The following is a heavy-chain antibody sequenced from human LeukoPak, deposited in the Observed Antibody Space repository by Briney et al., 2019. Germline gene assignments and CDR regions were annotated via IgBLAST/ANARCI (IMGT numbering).Heavy chain of an antibody. D-gene: IGHD4-17*01. J-gene: IGHJ5*02. Sequence: SVKVSCKASGGTFSSYAISWVRQAPGQGLERMGRIIPIFGIANYAQKFQGRVTITADKSTSTAYMELSSLRSEDTAVYYCARGGRDYGDYDNWFDPWGQGTLVTVSS. CDR3: ARGGRDYGDYDNWFDP. V-gene: IGHV1-69*04. CDR2: IIPIFGIA. CDR1: GGTFSSYA.